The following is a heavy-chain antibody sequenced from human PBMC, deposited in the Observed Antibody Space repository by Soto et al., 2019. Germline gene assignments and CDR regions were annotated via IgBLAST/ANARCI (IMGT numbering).Heavy chain of an antibody. CDR2: IIHTGST. Sequence: KPSETLSLTCAVYGGPFSGYYWSWIRQPPGKGLEWIGEIIHTGSTNYNTSLKSRVTISEDTSKNQFSLTLTSVTAADTAMYYCAGGSCGGDCDSPRFYYFGMDVWGQGTTVTVSS. CDR1: GGPFSGYY. V-gene: IGHV4-34*12. CDR3: AGGSCGGDCDSPRFYYFGMDV. D-gene: IGHD2-21*02. J-gene: IGHJ6*02.